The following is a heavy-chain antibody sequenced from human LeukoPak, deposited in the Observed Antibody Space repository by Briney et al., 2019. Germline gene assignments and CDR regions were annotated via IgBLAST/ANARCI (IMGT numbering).Heavy chain of an antibody. CDR1: GFTFSSYA. CDR3: AKGGDSGIVRL. V-gene: IGHV3-23*01. Sequence: QPGGSLRLSCAASGFTFSSYAMSWVRQAPGKGLEWVSSISGSGGNSYYSDSVKGRFTISRDNSKNTLLLQMNSLRAEDTAVYYCAKGGDSGIVRLWGQGTLVTVAS. CDR2: ISGSGGNS. J-gene: IGHJ4*02. D-gene: IGHD2/OR15-2a*01.